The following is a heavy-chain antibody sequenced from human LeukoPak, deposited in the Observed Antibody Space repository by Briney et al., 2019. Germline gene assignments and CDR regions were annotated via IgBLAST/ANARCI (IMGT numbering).Heavy chain of an antibody. J-gene: IGHJ4*02. CDR1: GFTFSVSS. V-gene: IGHV3-48*02. Sequence: PGGSLRLSCAASGFTFSVSSMNWVRQAPGKGLEWVSYISTSSDNIHYTDSVKGRFTISRDNAKNSLYLQMNGLRDEDTAVYYCARAYNWGFDYWGQGTLVTVSS. CDR3: ARAYNWGFDY. D-gene: IGHD1-20*01. CDR2: ISTSSDNI.